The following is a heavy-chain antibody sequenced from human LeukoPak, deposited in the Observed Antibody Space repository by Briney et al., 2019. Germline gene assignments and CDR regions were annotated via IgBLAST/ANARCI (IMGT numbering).Heavy chain of an antibody. CDR3: ARAPRGVVDY. CDR1: GFTFSVYA. V-gene: IGHV3-21*01. J-gene: IGHJ4*02. D-gene: IGHD3-10*01. CDR2: ISGSSSYI. Sequence: PGGSLRLSCAASGFTFSVYAMSWVRQAPGKGLEWVSSISGSSSYIYYADSAKGRFTISRDNAKNSLYLQMDSLRAEDTAVYYCARAPRGVVDYWGQGTLVTVSS.